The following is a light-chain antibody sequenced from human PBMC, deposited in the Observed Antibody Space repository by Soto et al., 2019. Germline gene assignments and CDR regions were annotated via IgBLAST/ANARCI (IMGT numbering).Light chain of an antibody. V-gene: IGKV1-5*03. CDR2: KAS. J-gene: IGKJ5*01. CDR1: QTISSW. Sequence: IQMTQSPSTLSGSVGDGVTITCRASQTISSWLAWYQQKPGKAPKLLIYKASSLESGVPSRFSGSGSGTEFTLTISSLQPDDFTTYYCQQYNSYATTFGQGTRLEI. CDR3: QQYNSYATT.